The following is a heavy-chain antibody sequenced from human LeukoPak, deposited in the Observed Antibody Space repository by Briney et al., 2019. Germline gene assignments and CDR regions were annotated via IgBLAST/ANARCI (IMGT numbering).Heavy chain of an antibody. CDR2: ISSSSSYI. D-gene: IGHD3-10*01. Sequence: PGGSLRLSCAASGFTFSSYSMNWVRQAPGKGLEWVSSISSSSSYIYYADSVKGRFTISRDNAKNSLYLQMNSLRAEDTAVYYCAREARLLWFGELSMDVWGQGTTVTVSS. V-gene: IGHV3-21*01. CDR1: GFTFSSYS. CDR3: AREARLLWFGELSMDV. J-gene: IGHJ6*02.